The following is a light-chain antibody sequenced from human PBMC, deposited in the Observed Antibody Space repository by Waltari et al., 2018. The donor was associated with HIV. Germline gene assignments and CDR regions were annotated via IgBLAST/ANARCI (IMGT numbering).Light chain of an antibody. Sequence: QPALTQPPSASGSPGQSVTISCPGTSRDIGTYTYFSWYQQHPGRAPNLLIYEVNKRPSGVPDRFSGSKSANTASLTVSGLQVADEADYYCSSYAGNKNYVFGTGTRVTVL. CDR2: EVN. CDR1: SRDIGTYTY. V-gene: IGLV2-8*01. CDR3: SSYAGNKNYV. J-gene: IGLJ1*01.